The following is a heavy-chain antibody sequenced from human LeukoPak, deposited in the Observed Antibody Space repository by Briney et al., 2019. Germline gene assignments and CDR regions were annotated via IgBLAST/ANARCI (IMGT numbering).Heavy chain of an antibody. Sequence: GGSLRLSCAASGFTFDDYAMHWVRQAPGKGLEWVSGSSWNSGSIGYADSVKGRFTISRDNAKNSLYLQMSSLRAEDTALYYGANEAGRYWGQGTLVTVSS. CDR1: GFTFDDYA. V-gene: IGHV3-9*01. CDR3: ANEAGRY. J-gene: IGHJ4*02. CDR2: SSWNSGSI.